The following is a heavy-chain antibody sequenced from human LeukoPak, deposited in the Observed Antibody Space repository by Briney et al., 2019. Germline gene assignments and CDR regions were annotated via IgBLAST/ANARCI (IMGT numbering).Heavy chain of an antibody. Sequence: SVTVSCKASGGTFSSYAISWVRQAPGQGLEWMGRIIPILGIANYAQKFQGRVTITADKSTSTAYMELSSLRSEDTAVYYCATDDYSYFDYWGQGTLVTVSS. J-gene: IGHJ4*02. D-gene: IGHD5-12*01. CDR1: GGTFSSYA. V-gene: IGHV1-69*04. CDR2: IIPILGIA. CDR3: ATDDYSYFDY.